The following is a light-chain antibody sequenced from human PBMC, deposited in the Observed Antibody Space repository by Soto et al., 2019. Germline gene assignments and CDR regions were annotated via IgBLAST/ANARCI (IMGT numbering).Light chain of an antibody. CDR1: QSITNW. V-gene: IGKV1-5*01. J-gene: IGKJ1*01. Sequence: DIQMTQSPSTLSAYVGDRVTITCRASQSITNWVAWYQQKPGKAPKLLIYDASNLESGVPSRFSGGGSGTDLTLTVSSLQPDDFATYYCQQYNNYSPTFGQGTKVEV. CDR2: DAS. CDR3: QQYNNYSPT.